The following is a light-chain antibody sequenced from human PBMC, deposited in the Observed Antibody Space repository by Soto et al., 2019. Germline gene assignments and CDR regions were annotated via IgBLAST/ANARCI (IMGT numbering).Light chain of an antibody. J-gene: IGKJ5*01. CDR1: QSISGW. CDR2: KAS. CDR3: QQYNSYPYT. Sequence: DIPMTQSPSTRSASVGDRVTITCRASQSISGWLAWYQQKPGKAPKLLIYKASSLQSAVPSRFSGSGSGTEFTLTISSLQPDDSATYYCQQYNSYPYTFGQWTRLEI. V-gene: IGKV1-5*03.